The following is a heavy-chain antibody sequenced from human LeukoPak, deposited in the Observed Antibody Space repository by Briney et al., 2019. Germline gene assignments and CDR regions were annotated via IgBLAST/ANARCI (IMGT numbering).Heavy chain of an antibody. V-gene: IGHV3-21*01. D-gene: IGHD3-10*01. CDR2: ISSSSSYI. Sequence: GGALRLSCAASGFTFSSYSMNWVRQAPGKGLEWVSSISSSSSYIYYADSVKGQFTISRDNAKNSLYLQMNSLRAEDTAVYYCAGATYYYGSGSYWDYWGQGTLVTVSS. J-gene: IGHJ4*02. CDR1: GFTFSSYS. CDR3: AGATYYYGSGSYWDY.